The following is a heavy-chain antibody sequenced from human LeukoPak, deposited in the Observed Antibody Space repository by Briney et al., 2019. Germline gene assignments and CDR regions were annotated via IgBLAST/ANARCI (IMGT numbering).Heavy chain of an antibody. Sequence: SETLSPTRTVSGGSISSYYGSWIRQPAGKGLEWSGRFYTGGGTNYNPSFKSRVTMSVDTSKNQFSLKLSSVTAADTAVYYCAREHRVAGYDYWGQGTLVTVSS. V-gene: IGHV4-4*07. CDR1: GGSISSYY. CDR2: FYTGGGT. D-gene: IGHD6-19*01. J-gene: IGHJ4*02. CDR3: AREHRVAGYDY.